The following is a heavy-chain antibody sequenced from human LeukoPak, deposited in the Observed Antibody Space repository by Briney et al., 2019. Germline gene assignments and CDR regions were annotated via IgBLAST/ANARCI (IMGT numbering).Heavy chain of an antibody. CDR1: GGSISSSSYY. J-gene: IGHJ5*02. Sequence: SETLSLTCTVSGGSISSSSYYWGWIRQPPGKGLEWIGSIYYSGSTYYNPSLKSRVTISVDTSKNQFSLKLSSVTAADTAVYYCARELDFWSGYYTGIFDPWGQGTLVTVSS. V-gene: IGHV4-39*07. CDR2: IYYSGST. D-gene: IGHD3-3*01. CDR3: ARELDFWSGYYTGIFDP.